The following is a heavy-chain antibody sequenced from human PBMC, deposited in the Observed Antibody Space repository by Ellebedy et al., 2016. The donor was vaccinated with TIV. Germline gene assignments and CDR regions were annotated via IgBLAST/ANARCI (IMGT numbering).Heavy chain of an antibody. CDR1: GFTFSSYW. CDR2: INSDGSIT. J-gene: IGHJ4*02. Sequence: GESLKISCAASGFTFSSYWIHWVRQAPGKGLVWLSPINSDGSITLYADSVKGRFTISRDNTNNTLHLQMNSLRADDTALYYCARGDHDYGDSFDYWGQGILVTVSS. CDR3: ARGDHDYGDSFDY. D-gene: IGHD4-17*01. V-gene: IGHV3-74*01.